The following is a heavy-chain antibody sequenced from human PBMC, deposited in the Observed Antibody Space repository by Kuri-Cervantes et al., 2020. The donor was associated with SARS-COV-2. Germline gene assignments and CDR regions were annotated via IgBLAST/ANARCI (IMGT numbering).Heavy chain of an antibody. Sequence: ASVKVSCKASGYTFTGYYMHWVRQAPGQGLEWMGWINPNSGGTNYAQKFQGRVTMTTDTSTSTAYMELRSLRSDDTAVYYCAREGGGDPSVLGFGVVIHDAFDIWGQGTMVTVSS. J-gene: IGHJ3*02. CDR1: GYTFTGYY. CDR2: INPNSGGT. D-gene: IGHD3-3*01. V-gene: IGHV1-2*02. CDR3: AREGGGDPSVLGFGVVIHDAFDI.